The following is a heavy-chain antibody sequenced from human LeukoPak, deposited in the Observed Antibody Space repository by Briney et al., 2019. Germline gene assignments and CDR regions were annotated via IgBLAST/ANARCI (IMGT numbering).Heavy chain of an antibody. CDR2: IYYSGST. D-gene: IGHD6-19*01. V-gene: IGHV4-59*01. CDR1: GGSISSYY. CDR3: ARRMPAGTVDY. Sequence: SETLSLTCTVSGGSISSYYWSWIRQPPGKGLEWIGYIYYSGSTNYNPSLKSRVSISVDTSKTQFPLKLGSVTAADTAMYYCARRMPAGTVDYWGQGTLVTVSS. J-gene: IGHJ4*02.